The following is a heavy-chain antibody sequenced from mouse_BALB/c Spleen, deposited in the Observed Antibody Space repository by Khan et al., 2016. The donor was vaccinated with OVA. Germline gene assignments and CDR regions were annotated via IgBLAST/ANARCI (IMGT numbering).Heavy chain of an antibody. CDR1: GYSITSDYA. CDR3: ARSVTITTVVATDFDY. V-gene: IGHV3-2*02. J-gene: IGHJ2*01. D-gene: IGHD1-1*01. CDR2: ISYSGRT. Sequence: EVQLVESGPGLVKPSQSLSLTCTVTGYSITSDYAWNWIRQFPGNKLEWMGYISYSGRTSYNPPLKSRISITRDTSKNQFFLPLNSLTTEDTATYYCARSVTITTVVATDFDYWGQGTTLTVSS.